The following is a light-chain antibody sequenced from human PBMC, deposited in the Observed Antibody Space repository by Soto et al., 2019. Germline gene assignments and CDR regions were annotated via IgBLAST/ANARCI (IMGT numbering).Light chain of an antibody. CDR2: GTS. CDR3: QQYGSSPYT. CDR1: QSISSIY. V-gene: IGKV3-20*01. Sequence: EIVLTQSPGTLSLSPGERATLSRRASQSISSIYLAWYQQKPGQATRLLIYGTSSRATGIPDRFCGSGSGTAFTRTISRLEPEDFAGYFCQQYGSSPYTFGQGTKLEI. J-gene: IGKJ2*01.